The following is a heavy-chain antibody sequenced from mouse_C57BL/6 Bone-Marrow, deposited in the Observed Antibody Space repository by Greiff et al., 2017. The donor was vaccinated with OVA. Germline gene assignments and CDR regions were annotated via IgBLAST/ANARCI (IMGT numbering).Heavy chain of an antibody. V-gene: IGHV1-80*01. CDR3: ARDTTVVARYYYAMDY. D-gene: IGHD1-1*01. CDR1: GYAFSSYW. Sequence: VQLQESVAELVKPGASVKISCKASGYAFSSYWMNWVKQRPGKGLEWIGQIYPGDGDTKYNGKFKGKATMTADTSSSTAYMQLSSLTSEYSAVYFCARDTTVVARYYYAMDYWGQGTSVTVSS. J-gene: IGHJ4*01. CDR2: IYPGDGDT.